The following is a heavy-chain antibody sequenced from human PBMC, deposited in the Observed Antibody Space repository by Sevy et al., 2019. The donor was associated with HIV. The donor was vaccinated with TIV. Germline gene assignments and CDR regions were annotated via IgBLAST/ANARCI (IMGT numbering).Heavy chain of an antibody. CDR2: ISAYNGNT. D-gene: IGHD3-10*01. CDR1: SYTFINYG. Sequence: ASVKVSCKASSYTFINYGITWLRQAPGQGLEWMGWISAYNGNTNNAQKFQGRVTMTTDTSSTTAYMELRSLISDDTAVSYCASDSRPLVQGVIITPYFYGMDVWGQGTTVTVSS. J-gene: IGHJ6*02. CDR3: ASDSRPLVQGVIITPYFYGMDV. V-gene: IGHV1-18*01.